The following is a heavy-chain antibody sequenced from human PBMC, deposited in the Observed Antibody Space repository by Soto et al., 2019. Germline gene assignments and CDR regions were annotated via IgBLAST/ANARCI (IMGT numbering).Heavy chain of an antibody. D-gene: IGHD3-10*01. V-gene: IGHV3-30*18. CDR1: GFTFSSYG. CDR2: ISYDGSNK. CDR3: AKARGRVTMVRGVIAGMDV. Sequence: QVQLVESGGGVVQPGRSLRLSCAASGFTFSSYGMHWVRQAPGKGLEWVAVISYDGSNKYYADSVKGRFTISRDNSKNTLYLQMNSLRAEDTAVYYCAKARGRVTMVRGVIAGMDVWGQGTTVTVSS. J-gene: IGHJ6*02.